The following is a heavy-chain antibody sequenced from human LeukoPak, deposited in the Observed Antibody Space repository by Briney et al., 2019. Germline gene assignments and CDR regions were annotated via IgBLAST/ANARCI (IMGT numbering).Heavy chain of an antibody. D-gene: IGHD3-9*01. CDR1: GFTFSSYW. J-gene: IGHJ4*02. CDR3: ARSAYYDILTGYD. CDR2: IKQDGSEK. V-gene: IGHV3-7*03. Sequence: GGSLRLSCAASGFTFSSYWMSWVRQAPGKGLEWVANIKQDGSEKYYVDSVKGRFTISRDNAKNSLYLQMNSLRAEDTAVYYCARSAYYDILTGYDWGQGTLVTVSS.